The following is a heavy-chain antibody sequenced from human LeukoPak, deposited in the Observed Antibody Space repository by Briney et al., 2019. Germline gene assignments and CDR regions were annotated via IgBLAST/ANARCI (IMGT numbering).Heavy chain of an antibody. J-gene: IGHJ5*02. CDR1: GGPFSGYY. D-gene: IGHD3-3*01. CDR2: IYTSGST. V-gene: IGHV4-4*07. Sequence: KPSETLSLTCAVYGGPFSGYYWSWIRQPAGKGLEWIGRIYTSGSTNYNPSLKSRVTMSVDTSKNQFSLKLSSVTAADTAVYYRARDGVENWFDPWGQGTLVTVSS. CDR3: ARDGVENWFDP.